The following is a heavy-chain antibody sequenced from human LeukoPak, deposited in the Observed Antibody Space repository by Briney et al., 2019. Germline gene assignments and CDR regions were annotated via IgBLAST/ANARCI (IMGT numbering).Heavy chain of an antibody. CDR3: ASGYSGYERFFDY. V-gene: IGHV4-34*01. Sequence: SQTLSLTCAVYGGSFSGYYWSWIRQHPGKGLEWIGEINHSGSTNYNPSLKSRVTISVDTSKNQFSLKLSSVTAADTAVYYCASGYSGYERFFDYWGQGTLVTVSS. J-gene: IGHJ4*02. D-gene: IGHD5-12*01. CDR2: INHSGST. CDR1: GGSFSGYY.